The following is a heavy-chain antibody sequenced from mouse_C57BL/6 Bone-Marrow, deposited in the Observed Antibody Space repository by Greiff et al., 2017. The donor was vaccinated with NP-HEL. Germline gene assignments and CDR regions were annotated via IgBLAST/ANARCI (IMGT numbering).Heavy chain of an antibody. D-gene: IGHD1-1*01. CDR2: IYPGDGDT. J-gene: IGHJ2*01. V-gene: IGHV1-82*01. CDR3: ARFGYYYGSSYNY. CDR1: GYAFSSSW. Sequence: QVQLKESGPELVKPGASVKISCKASGYAFSSSWMNWVKQRPGKGLEWIGRIYPGDGDTNYNGKFKGKATLTADKSSSTAYMQLSSLTSEDSAVYFCARFGYYYGSSYNYWGQGTTLTVSS.